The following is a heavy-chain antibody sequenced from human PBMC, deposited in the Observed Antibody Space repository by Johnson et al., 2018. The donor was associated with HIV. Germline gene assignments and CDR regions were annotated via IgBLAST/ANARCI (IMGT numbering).Heavy chain of an antibody. V-gene: IGHV3-30*02. CDR2: IRYDGSNK. D-gene: IGHD3-9*01. CDR3: ARDGRDLVTRGSFDI. J-gene: IGHJ3*02. CDR1: GFTFSSYG. Sequence: QVQLVESGGGVVQPGGSLRLSCAASGFTFSSYGMHWVRQAPGKGLEWVAFIRYDGSNKYYADSVKGRFTISRDNSKNTLYLQRNSLRAEDTAVYYCARDGRDLVTRGSFDIWGQGTVVTVSS.